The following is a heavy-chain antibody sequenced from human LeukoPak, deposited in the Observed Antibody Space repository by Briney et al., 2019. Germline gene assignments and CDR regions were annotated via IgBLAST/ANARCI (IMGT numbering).Heavy chain of an antibody. J-gene: IGHJ4*02. Sequence: PGGSLRLSCAASGFTFSSYAMHWVRQAPGKGLEWVAVISYDGSNKYYADSVKGRFTISRDNSKNTLYLQMNSLRAEDTAVYYCAKEFNYYGSGSYPDYWGQGTLVTVSS. CDR3: AKEFNYYGSGSYPDY. CDR2: ISYDGSNK. CDR1: GFTFSSYA. D-gene: IGHD3-10*01. V-gene: IGHV3-30-3*01.